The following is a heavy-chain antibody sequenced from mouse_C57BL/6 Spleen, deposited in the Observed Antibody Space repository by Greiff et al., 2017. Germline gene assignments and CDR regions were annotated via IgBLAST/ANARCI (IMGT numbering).Heavy chain of an antibody. J-gene: IGHJ3*01. V-gene: IGHV3-1*01. CDR1: GYSITSGYD. CDR3: ARGTLRRWFAY. Sequence: DVQLQESGPGMVKPSQSLSLTCTVTGYSITSGYDWHWIRHFPGNKLEWMGYISYSGSTNYNPSLKSRISITHDTSKNHFFLKLNSVTTEDTATYYCARGTLRRWFAYWGQGTLVTVSA. D-gene: IGHD2-4*01. CDR2: ISYSGST.